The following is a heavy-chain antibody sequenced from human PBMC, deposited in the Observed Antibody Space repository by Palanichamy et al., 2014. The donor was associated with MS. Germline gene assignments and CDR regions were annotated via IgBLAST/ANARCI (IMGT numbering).Heavy chain of an antibody. D-gene: IGHD3-9*01. Sequence: EVQLLESGGGLVQPGGSLRLSCAASGFTFTTYAMSWVRQAPGKGLEWVSGISNSGGSTYYADSVKGRFTISRDNSKNTLHLQMNSLGADDTAVYYCANGGYYDILTGHYPFDFWGQGTLVTVSS. CDR2: ISNSGGST. V-gene: IGHV3-23*01. CDR3: ANGGYYDILTGHYPFDF. CDR1: GFTFTTYA. J-gene: IGHJ4*02.